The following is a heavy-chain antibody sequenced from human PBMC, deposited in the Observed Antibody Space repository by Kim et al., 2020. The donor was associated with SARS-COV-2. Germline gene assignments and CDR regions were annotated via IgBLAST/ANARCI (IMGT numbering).Heavy chain of an antibody. V-gene: IGHV3-7*01. CDR3: APGP. Sequence: IKTDGSRTYYVDSVEGRFTISRDDAKSTLYLEMNSLRPDDTGVYYCAPGPWGQGTLVIVSS. CDR2: IKTDGSRT. J-gene: IGHJ5*02.